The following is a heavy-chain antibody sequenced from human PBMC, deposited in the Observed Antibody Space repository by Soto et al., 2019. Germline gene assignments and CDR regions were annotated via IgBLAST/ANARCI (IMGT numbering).Heavy chain of an antibody. CDR3: ARAEVLDYYYYKDV. D-gene: IGHD2-8*02. V-gene: IGHV4-59*01. CDR2: IYYSGST. CDR1: GGSISSNY. J-gene: IGHJ6*03. Sequence: SETLSLTCTVSGGSISSNYWIWIRQPPGKGLEWIGYIYYSGSTNYNPSLKSRVTISVDTSKNQFSLKLSSVTAADTAVYYCARAEVLDYYYYKDVWGKGTTVTVSS.